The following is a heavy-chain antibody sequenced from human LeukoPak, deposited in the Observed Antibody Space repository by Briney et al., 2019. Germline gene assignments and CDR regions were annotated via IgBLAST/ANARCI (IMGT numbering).Heavy chain of an antibody. CDR2: IFSSGTT. V-gene: IGHV4-39*01. Sequence: PWETLSLTCTVSGGSVSSSLYYWGWIRQPPGKGLEWIGNIFSSGTTYYNQSLKGRVTISVDTSKNQFSLKLRGVTAADTAVYYCARRKDEVTATFDYWGQGILVTVSS. CDR3: ARRKDEVTATFDY. CDR1: GGSVSSSLYY. J-gene: IGHJ4*02. D-gene: IGHD2-21*02.